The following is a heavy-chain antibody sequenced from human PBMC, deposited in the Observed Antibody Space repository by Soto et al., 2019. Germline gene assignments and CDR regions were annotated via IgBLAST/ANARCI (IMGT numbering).Heavy chain of an antibody. Sequence: ASGGTFSSYAISWVRQAPGQGLEWMGGIIPIFGTANYAQKFQGRVTITADKSTSTAYMELSSLRSEDTAVYYCARAIFGVVIYGMDVWGQGTTVTVSS. D-gene: IGHD3-3*01. CDR1: GGTFSSYA. V-gene: IGHV1-69*06. CDR3: ARAIFGVVIYGMDV. J-gene: IGHJ6*02. CDR2: IIPIFGTA.